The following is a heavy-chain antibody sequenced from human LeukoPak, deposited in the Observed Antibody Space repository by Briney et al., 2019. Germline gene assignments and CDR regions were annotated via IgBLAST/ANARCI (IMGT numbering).Heavy chain of an antibody. CDR3: AKGGYTTCFDP. J-gene: IGHJ5*02. Sequence: GGSLRLSCAASGFTFSSYAMSWVRQAPGKGLEWVSTIRSNGRDTYYTDSVKGRFTISRDNSKNTLYLEMNSLRAEDTAVYYCAKGGYTTCFDPWGQGTLVTVSS. CDR1: GFTFSSYA. V-gene: IGHV3-23*01. CDR2: IRSNGRDT. D-gene: IGHD2-15*01.